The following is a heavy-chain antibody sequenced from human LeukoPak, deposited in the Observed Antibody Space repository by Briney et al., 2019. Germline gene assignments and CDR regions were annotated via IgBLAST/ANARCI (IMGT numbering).Heavy chain of an antibody. D-gene: IGHD3-22*01. J-gene: IGHJ3*02. CDR1: GYTFTSYG. CDR3: ARSRTWYYYDSSGLPPYAFDT. Sequence: ASVKVSCKASGYTFTSYGISWVRQAPGQGLEWMGWISAYNGNTNYAQKLQGRVTMTTDTSTSTAYMELRRLRSDDTAVYYCARSRTWYYYDSSGLPPYAFDTWGQGKMVTVSS. CDR2: ISAYNGNT. V-gene: IGHV1-18*01.